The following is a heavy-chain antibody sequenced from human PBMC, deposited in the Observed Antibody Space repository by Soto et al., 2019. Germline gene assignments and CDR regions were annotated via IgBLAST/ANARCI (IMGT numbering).Heavy chain of an antibody. CDR2: TYYRSKWYN. CDR3: ARGNSGLRAFDV. D-gene: IGHD6-19*01. V-gene: IGHV6-1*01. Sequence: PSQTLSLTCAISGDSVSSSSVTWNWIRQSPSRGLEWLGRTYYRSKWYNDYAESVKSRITINPDTSKNQFSLQLNSLTPEDAAMYYCARGNSGLRAFDVWGQGTMVTVSS. CDR1: GDSVSSSSVT. J-gene: IGHJ3*01.